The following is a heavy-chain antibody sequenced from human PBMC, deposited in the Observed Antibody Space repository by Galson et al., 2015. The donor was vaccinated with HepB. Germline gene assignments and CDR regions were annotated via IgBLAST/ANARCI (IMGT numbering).Heavy chain of an antibody. D-gene: IGHD1-1*01. J-gene: IGHJ3*02. CDR1: GYGFTSYW. CDR2: IDPTDSYT. V-gene: IGHV5-10-1*01. Sequence: QSGAEVKKSGESLTISCKGSGYGFTSYWIIWVRQRPGKGLEYMGRIDPTDSYTNYIPSLEGHVTISADKSISTSYLQWSTLKASDSAMYYCARSWTAVDAFDIWGQGTMVTVSS. CDR3: ARSWTAVDAFDI.